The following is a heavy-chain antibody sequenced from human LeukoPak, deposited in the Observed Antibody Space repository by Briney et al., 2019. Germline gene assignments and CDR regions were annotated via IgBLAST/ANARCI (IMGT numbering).Heavy chain of an antibody. CDR2: IYSGGST. Sequence: GGFLRLSCAASGFTVSSNYMSWVRQAPGKGLEWVSVIYSGGSTYYADSVKGRFTISRDNSKNTLYLQMNSLRAEDTAVYYCVSTHGYSSGWYRGWFDPWGQGTLVIVSS. CDR3: VSTHGYSSGWYRGWFDP. D-gene: IGHD6-19*01. CDR1: GFTVSSNY. J-gene: IGHJ5*02. V-gene: IGHV3-66*01.